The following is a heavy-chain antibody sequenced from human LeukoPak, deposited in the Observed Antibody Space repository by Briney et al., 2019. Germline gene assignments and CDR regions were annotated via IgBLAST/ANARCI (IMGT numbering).Heavy chain of an antibody. J-gene: IGHJ3*02. V-gene: IGHV1-8*01. CDR1: GYTFTSYD. D-gene: IGHD3-22*01. CDR3: ARRPFDYYDSSGHDAFDI. CDR2: MNPNSGNT. Sequence: ASVKVSCKASGYTFTSYDINWVRQATGQGLEWMGWMNPNSGNTGYAQKFQGRVTMTRNTSISTAYMELSSLRSEDTAVYYCARRPFDYYDSSGHDAFDIWGQGTMVTVSS.